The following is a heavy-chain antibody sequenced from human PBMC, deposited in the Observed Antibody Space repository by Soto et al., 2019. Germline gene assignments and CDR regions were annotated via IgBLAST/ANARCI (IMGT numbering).Heavy chain of an antibody. D-gene: IGHD2-15*01. CDR2: IGGSGGTT. CDR1: GFTFSRFA. CDR3: AKDSLGDYYYYGLDF. Sequence: GGSLRLSCAASGFTFSRFAMNWVRQAPGKGLEWVSGIGGSGGTTYYADSVKGRFTISRDNSKNTLFLQMNSLRAEDTAVYYCAKDSLGDYYYYGLDFWGQGSTVTVSS. J-gene: IGHJ6*02. V-gene: IGHV3-23*01.